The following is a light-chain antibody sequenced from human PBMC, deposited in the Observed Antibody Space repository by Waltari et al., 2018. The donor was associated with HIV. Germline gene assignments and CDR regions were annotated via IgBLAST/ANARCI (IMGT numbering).Light chain of an antibody. CDR1: QSISFY. CDR3: QQSFDVPLV. CDR2: DAS. V-gene: IGKV1-39*01. Sequence: DIQMTQSPSSLSASVGDRVTISCRASQSISFYLNWYQQKPGKAPNLLIYDASSLQSGLLPRFSGSGSGTEFTLTITNLQPEDFATYFCQQSFDVPLVFGPGTRVD. J-gene: IGKJ3*01.